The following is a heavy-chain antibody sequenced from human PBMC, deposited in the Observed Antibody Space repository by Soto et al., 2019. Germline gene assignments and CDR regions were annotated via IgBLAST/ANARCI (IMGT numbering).Heavy chain of an antibody. D-gene: IGHD5-12*01. CDR2: ISYDGSNK. CDR1: GFTFSSYG. J-gene: IGHJ6*02. CDR3: AKDMRLRSRYYYGMDV. Sequence: QVQLVESGGGVVQPGRSLRLSCAASGFTFSSYGMHWVRQAPGKGLEWVAVISYDGSNKYYADSVKGRFTISRDNSKTTLYLQMNSLRAEDTAVYYCAKDMRLRSRYYYGMDVWGQGTTVTVSS. V-gene: IGHV3-30*18.